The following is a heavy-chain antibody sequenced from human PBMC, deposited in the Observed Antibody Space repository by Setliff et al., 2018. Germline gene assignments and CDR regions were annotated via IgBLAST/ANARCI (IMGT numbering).Heavy chain of an antibody. V-gene: IGHV3-23*01. CDR2: ISGSGGST. J-gene: IGHJ4*02. Sequence: GSLRLSCAASGFTFSSYAMSWVRQAPGKGLEWVSAISGSGGSTYYADSVKGRFTISRDNSKNTLYLQMNSLRAEDTAVYYWAKDRIYGDDVTDWGQGTLVTVSS. CDR3: AKDRIYGDDVTD. D-gene: IGHD4-17*01. CDR1: GFTFSSYA.